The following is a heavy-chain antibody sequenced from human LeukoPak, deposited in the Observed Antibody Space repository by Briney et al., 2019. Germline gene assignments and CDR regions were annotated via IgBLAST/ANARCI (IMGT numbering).Heavy chain of an antibody. CDR3: ARVVRTVATNHYGMDV. D-gene: IGHD5-12*01. CDR1: GGSFSGYY. V-gene: IGHV4-34*01. J-gene: IGHJ6*02. CDR2: INHSGST. Sequence: PSETLSLTCAVYGGSFSGYYWSWIRQPPGKGLEWIGEINHSGSTNYNPSLKSRVTISVDTSKNQFSLKLSSVTAADTAVYFCARVVRTVATNHYGMDVWGQGTTVTVSS.